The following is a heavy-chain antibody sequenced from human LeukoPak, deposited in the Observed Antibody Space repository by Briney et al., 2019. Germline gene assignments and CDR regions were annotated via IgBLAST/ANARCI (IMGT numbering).Heavy chain of an antibody. CDR1: GFTFSSYS. CDR2: IKQDGSEK. CDR3: ARGYCSSTSCPREGYYYYYMDV. V-gene: IGHV3-7*01. Sequence: GGSLRLSCAASGFTFSSYSMNWVRQAPGKGLEWVANIKQDGSEKYYVDSVKGRFTISRDNAKNSLYLQMNSLRAEDTAVYYCARGYCSSTSCPREGYYYYYMDVWGKGTTVTVSS. D-gene: IGHD2-2*01. J-gene: IGHJ6*03.